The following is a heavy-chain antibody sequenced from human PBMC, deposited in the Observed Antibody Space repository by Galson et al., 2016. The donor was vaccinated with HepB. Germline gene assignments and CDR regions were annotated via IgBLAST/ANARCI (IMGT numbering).Heavy chain of an antibody. D-gene: IGHD6-13*01. CDR1: GFTLSTYW. CDR2: INSDGTST. V-gene: IGHV3-74*01. CDR3: ARGQGGYSSSWQDY. Sequence: SLRLSCAASGFTLSTYWMHWVRQAPGKGLVWVSRINSDGTSTSYADSVKGRFTISRDNAKNTLYLQMNSLRAEDTAVYYCARGQGGYSSSWQDYWGQGTLVTVSS. J-gene: IGHJ4*02.